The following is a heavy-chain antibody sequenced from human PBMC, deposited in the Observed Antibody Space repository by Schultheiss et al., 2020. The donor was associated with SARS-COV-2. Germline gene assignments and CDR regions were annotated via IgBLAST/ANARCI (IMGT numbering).Heavy chain of an antibody. V-gene: IGHV6-1*01. Sequence: SQTLSLTCAISGDSVSSNSAAWNWIRQSPSRGLEWLGRTYYRSKWHNDYAVSVKSRININPDTSKNQFSLQLNSVTPEDTAVYYCAREPYCSGGSCYFDYWGQGTLVTVSS. CDR1: GDSVSSNSAA. D-gene: IGHD2-15*01. CDR2: TYYRSKWHN. CDR3: AREPYCSGGSCYFDY. J-gene: IGHJ4*02.